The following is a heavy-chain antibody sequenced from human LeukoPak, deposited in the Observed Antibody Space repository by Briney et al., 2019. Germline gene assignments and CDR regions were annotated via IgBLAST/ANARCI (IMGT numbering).Heavy chain of an antibody. J-gene: IGHJ4*02. Sequence: GGSLRLSCAASGFTFSSYGMHGVRQAPGKGLEWVAVISYDGSNKYYADSVKGRFTISRDNSKNTLYLQMNSLRAEDTAVYYCAKLTVGYCSGGSCYDEDYWGQGTLVTVSS. D-gene: IGHD2-15*01. CDR1: GFTFSSYG. CDR2: ISYDGSNK. CDR3: AKLTVGYCSGGSCYDEDY. V-gene: IGHV3-30*18.